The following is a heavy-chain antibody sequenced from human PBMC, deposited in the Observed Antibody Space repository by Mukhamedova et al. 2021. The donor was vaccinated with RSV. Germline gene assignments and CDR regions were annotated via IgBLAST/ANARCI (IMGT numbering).Heavy chain of an antibody. Sequence: GKGLEWVSGINDSGGTTYYADSVKGRFTISRDNSKNLLYPQMNSLRAEDTAIYYCSTGYCGSNKFPRDYLGQGTLGTVPS. CDR3: STGYCGSNKFPRDY. J-gene: IGHJ4*02. D-gene: IGHD2-2*01. V-gene: IGHV3-23*01. CDR2: INDSGGTT.